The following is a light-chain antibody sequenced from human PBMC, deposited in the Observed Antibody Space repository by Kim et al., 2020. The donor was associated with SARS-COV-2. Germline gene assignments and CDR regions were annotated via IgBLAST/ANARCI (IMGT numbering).Light chain of an antibody. CDR3: SSYTSSSIVV. CDR2: DVS. V-gene: IGLV2-14*03. CDR1: SSDVGGYKY. J-gene: IGLJ2*01. Sequence: QSALTQPASVSGSPGQSITISCTGTSSDVGGYKYVSWYQQHPGKAPKLMIYDVSNRPSGVSNRFSASKSGNTASLTISGFQAEDEADYYCSSYTSSSIVVFGGGTKLTVL.